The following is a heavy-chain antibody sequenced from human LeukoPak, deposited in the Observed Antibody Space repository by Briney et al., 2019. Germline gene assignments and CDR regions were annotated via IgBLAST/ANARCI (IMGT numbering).Heavy chain of an antibody. Sequence: ASVKVSCKASGYTFTGYYMHWVRQATGQGLEWMGWINPNSGGTNYAQKFQGRVTMTRDTSISTAYMELSRLRSDDTAVYYCARNGYSGYDDINWFDPWGQGTLVTVSS. CDR2: INPNSGGT. CDR1: GYTFTGYY. D-gene: IGHD5-12*01. V-gene: IGHV1-2*02. CDR3: ARNGYSGYDDINWFDP. J-gene: IGHJ5*02.